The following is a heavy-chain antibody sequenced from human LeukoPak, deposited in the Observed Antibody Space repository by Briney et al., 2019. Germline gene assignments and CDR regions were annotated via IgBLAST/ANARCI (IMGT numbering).Heavy chain of an antibody. CDR1: GFTFSSYG. D-gene: IGHD6-13*01. Sequence: GGSLRLSCAASGFTFSSYGMHWVRQAPGKGLEWVAVISYDGSNKYYADSVKGRFTISRDNSKNTLYLQMNSLRAEDTAVYYCARELGSSWYNWLDPWGQGTLVTVSS. CDR3: ARELGSSWYNWLDP. V-gene: IGHV3-30*03. CDR2: ISYDGSNK. J-gene: IGHJ5*02.